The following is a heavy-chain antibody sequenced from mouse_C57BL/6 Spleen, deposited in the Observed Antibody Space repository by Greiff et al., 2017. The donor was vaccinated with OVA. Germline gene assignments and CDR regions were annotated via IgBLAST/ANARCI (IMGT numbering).Heavy chain of an antibody. CDR1: GFNITDYY. J-gene: IGHJ4*01. CDR2: IDPEDGET. V-gene: IGHV14-2*01. CDR3: ARPYAMGD. Sequence: EVQLVESGAELVKPGASVKLSCTASGFNITDYYMHWVKQRTEQGLEWIGRIDPEDGETKYAQKFQGKATITADTSSNTAYLQLSRLASEDTAVYYCARPYAMGDWGQGTSVTVSS.